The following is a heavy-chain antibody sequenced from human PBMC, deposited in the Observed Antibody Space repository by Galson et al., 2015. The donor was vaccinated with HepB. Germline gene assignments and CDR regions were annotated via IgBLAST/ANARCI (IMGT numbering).Heavy chain of an antibody. V-gene: IGHV3-48*01. CDR3: ARDHVSYCSGSSCFSRGPFDP. J-gene: IGHJ5*02. CDR1: GFTFNSYS. CDR2: VTSDSGPI. Sequence: SLRLSCAASGFTFNSYSMNWVRQAPGKGLEWLSYVTSDSGPIYYAESVKGRFTVSRDNAKNSLYLQMNSLRADDTAVYYCARDHVSYCSGSSCFSRGPFDPWGQGTPVTVSS. D-gene: IGHD2-2*01.